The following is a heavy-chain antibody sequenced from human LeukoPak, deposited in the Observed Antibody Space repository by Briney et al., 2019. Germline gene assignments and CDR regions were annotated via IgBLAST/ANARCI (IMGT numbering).Heavy chain of an antibody. J-gene: IGHJ4*02. Sequence: GESLKISCKGSGYSFTSYRIGWVRQMPGKGLEWMGIIHPADSETRYSPSFQGQVTISADKSISTAYLQWSSLKASDTAMYYCARRSDSSGYYGRWGQGTLVTVSS. D-gene: IGHD3-22*01. CDR1: GYSFTSYR. CDR3: ARRSDSSGYYGR. CDR2: IHPADSET. V-gene: IGHV5-51*01.